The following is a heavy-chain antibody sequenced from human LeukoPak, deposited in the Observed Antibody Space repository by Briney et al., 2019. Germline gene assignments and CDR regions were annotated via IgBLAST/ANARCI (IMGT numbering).Heavy chain of an antibody. D-gene: IGHD3-10*01. CDR1: GGSISSYY. Sequence: SETLSLTCTVSGGSISSYYWSWIRQPPGKGLEWIGYIYYSGSTNYNPSLKSRVTIPVDTSKNQFSLKLSSVTAADTAVYYCARHRFTMVRGVGSMDVWGQGITVTVSS. J-gene: IGHJ6*02. CDR2: IYYSGST. V-gene: IGHV4-59*08. CDR3: ARHRFTMVRGVGSMDV.